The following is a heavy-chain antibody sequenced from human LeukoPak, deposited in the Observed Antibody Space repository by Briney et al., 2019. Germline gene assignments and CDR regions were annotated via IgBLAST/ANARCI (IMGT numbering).Heavy chain of an antibody. CDR2: IKQDGSEK. Sequence: GGSLRLSCAASGFTFSSYWMSWVRQAPGKGLEWVANIKQDGSEKYYMDSVKGRFTISRDNANNSLYLQMNSLRAEDTAVYYCARRLRGLITYYFEYWGQGTLVTVSS. CDR1: GFTFSSYW. CDR3: ARRLRGLITYYFEY. D-gene: IGHD3-10*01. J-gene: IGHJ4*02. V-gene: IGHV3-7*04.